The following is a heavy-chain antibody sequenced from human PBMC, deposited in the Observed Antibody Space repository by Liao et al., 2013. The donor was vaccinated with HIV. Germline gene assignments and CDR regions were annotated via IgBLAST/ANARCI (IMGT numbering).Heavy chain of an antibody. J-gene: IGHJ4*02. CDR1: GGSISSSSYY. D-gene: IGHD5-24*01. V-gene: IGHV4-39*07. Sequence: QLQLQESGPGLVKPSETLSLTCTVSGGSISSSSYYWGWIRQPPGKGLEWIGSIYYSGSTYYNSTLKGRVTISVDTSKNQFSLKLSSVTAADTAVYYCARTSRDGYNSPFDYWGQGTLVTVSS. CDR2: IYYSGST. CDR3: ARTSRDGYNSPFDY.